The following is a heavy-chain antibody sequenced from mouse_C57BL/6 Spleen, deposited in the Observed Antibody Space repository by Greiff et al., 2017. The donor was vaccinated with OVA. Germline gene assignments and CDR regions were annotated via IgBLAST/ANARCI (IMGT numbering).Heavy chain of an antibody. CDR1: GFSLTSYG. CDR2: IWRGGST. D-gene: IGHD1-1*01. CDR3: AKDDGSSYWYFDV. Sequence: QVQLQQSGPGLVQPSQSLSITCTVSGFSLTSYGVHWVRQSPGKGLEWLGVIWRGGSTDYNAAFMSRLSITKDNSKSQVFFKMNSLQADDTDIYDCAKDDGSSYWYFDVWGTGTTVTVSS. V-gene: IGHV2-5*01. J-gene: IGHJ1*03.